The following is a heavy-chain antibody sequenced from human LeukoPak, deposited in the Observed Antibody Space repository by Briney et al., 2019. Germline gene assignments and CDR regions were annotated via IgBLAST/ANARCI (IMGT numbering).Heavy chain of an antibody. CDR2: INHSGST. J-gene: IGHJ4*02. Sequence: SETLSLTCAVYGGSFSGYYWSWIRQPPGKGLEWIGEINHSGSTNYNPSLKSRVTISVDTSKNQFSLKLSSVTAADTAVYYCARGRYSSSSLYAPRALFDYWGQGTLVTVSS. CDR3: ARGRYSSSSLYAPRALFDY. CDR1: GGSFSGYY. V-gene: IGHV4-34*01. D-gene: IGHD6-6*01.